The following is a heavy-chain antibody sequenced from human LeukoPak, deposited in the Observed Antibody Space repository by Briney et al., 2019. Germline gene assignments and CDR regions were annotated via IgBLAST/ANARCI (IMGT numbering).Heavy chain of an antibody. V-gene: IGHV4-59*01. CDR2: IYYSGST. CDR1: GGSISSYY. D-gene: IGHD4-11*01. Sequence: SETLSLTCTVSGGSISSYYWSWIRQPPGKGLEWIGYIYYSGSTNYNPSLKSRVTISVDTSKNQFSLKLSSVTAADTAVYYCARDLNSMRWFDPWGQGTLVTVSS. CDR3: ARDLNSMRWFDP. J-gene: IGHJ5*02.